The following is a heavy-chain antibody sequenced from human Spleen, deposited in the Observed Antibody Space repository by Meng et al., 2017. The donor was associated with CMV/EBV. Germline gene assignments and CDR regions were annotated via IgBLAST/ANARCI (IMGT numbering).Heavy chain of an antibody. CDR2: ISGNTGFI. V-gene: IGHV3-9*01. CDR1: GFTFDDFA. D-gene: IGHD2-21*02. Sequence: GGSLRLSCTASGFTFDDFAMHWVRQTPGEGLEWVSGISGNTGFIGYADSVKGRFTISRDSAKKTLSLEMNTLRAEDTALYYCAKGGGERVTFDAMDVWGQGTTVTVSS. CDR3: AKGGGERVTFDAMDV. J-gene: IGHJ6*02.